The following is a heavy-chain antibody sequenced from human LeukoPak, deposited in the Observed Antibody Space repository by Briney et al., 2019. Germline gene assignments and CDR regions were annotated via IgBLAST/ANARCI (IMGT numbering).Heavy chain of an antibody. D-gene: IGHD6-6*01. V-gene: IGHV1-18*01. Sequence: GSVKVSCKASGYTFTSYGISWVRQAPGQGLEWMGWISAYNGNTNYAQKLQGRVTMTTDTSTSTAYMELRSLRSDDTAVYYCARERGSSIAARTPFDYWGQGTLVTVSS. CDR3: ARERGSSIAARTPFDY. J-gene: IGHJ4*02. CDR2: ISAYNGNT. CDR1: GYTFTSYG.